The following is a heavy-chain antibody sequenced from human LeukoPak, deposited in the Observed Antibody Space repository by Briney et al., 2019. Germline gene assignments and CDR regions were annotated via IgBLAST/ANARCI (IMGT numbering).Heavy chain of an antibody. D-gene: IGHD1-14*01. V-gene: IGHV3-13*01. J-gene: IGHJ3*01. CDR3: AREGRMGTADAFDV. CDR2: VGIAGDT. CDR1: GFTFNNYE. Sequence: GGSLRLSCAASGFTFNNYEMHWVRQTAGKGLEWVSAVGIAGDTFYAGSVKGRFSISRDNAESSLFLQMNSLRAGDTAVYYCAREGRMGTADAFDVWGQGTAVTVS.